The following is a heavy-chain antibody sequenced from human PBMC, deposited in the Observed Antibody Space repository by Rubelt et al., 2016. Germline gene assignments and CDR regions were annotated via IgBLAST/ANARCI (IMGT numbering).Heavy chain of an antibody. CDR3: ARDVGGSYSLSVDT. D-gene: IGHD3-10*01. V-gene: IGHV3-74*01. CDR2: IKGDGSWT. Sequence: GKGLVWVSRIKGDGSWTSYADSVKGRFTISRDNSKNTLFLQMDNLKTEDTALYYCARDVGGSYSLSVDTWGQGTLVTVSS. J-gene: IGHJ5*02.